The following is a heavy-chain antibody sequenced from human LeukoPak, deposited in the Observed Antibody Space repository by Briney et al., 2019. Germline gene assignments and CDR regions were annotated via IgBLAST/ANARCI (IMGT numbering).Heavy chain of an antibody. CDR3: ARVERWLPYFDY. Sequence: SETLSLTCAVSGGSISSSNWWSWVRQPPGKGLEWIGEIYHSGSTNYNPSLKSRVTISVDTSKNQFSLKLSSVTAADTAVYYCARVERWLPYFDYWGQGTLVTVSS. CDR1: GGSISSSNW. D-gene: IGHD5-24*01. V-gene: IGHV4-4*02. CDR2: IYHSGST. J-gene: IGHJ4*02.